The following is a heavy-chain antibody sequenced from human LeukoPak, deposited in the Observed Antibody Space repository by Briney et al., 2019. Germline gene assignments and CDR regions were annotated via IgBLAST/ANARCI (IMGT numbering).Heavy chain of an antibody. Sequence: SETLSRTCAGSGGSSSSGNWGSWVREPPGKGLEWIGEICHSGSTNYNPSLKSRVTISVDKSKNQFSLKLSSVTAAATAVYYCARREDTTIVTYYFDSWGKGTMVTVSS. D-gene: IGHD5-18*01. V-gene: IGHV4-4*02. J-gene: IGHJ4*02. CDR1: GGSSSSGNW. CDR2: ICHSGST. CDR3: ARREDTTIVTYYFDS.